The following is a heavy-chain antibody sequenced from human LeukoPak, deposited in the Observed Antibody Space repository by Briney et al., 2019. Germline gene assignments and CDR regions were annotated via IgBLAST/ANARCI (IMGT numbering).Heavy chain of an antibody. J-gene: IGHJ3*02. CDR3: ARQGLTVDHAFDI. V-gene: IGHV5-51*01. CDR2: IYPGDSDT. CDR1: GYSFTSYW. D-gene: IGHD4-11*01. Sequence: GESLKISCKGSGYSFTSYWIGWVRQMPGKGLEWMGIIYPGDSDTRYSPSFQGQVTISADKSISTAYLQWSSLKASDTAMYFCARQGLTVDHAFDIWGQGTKVTVSS.